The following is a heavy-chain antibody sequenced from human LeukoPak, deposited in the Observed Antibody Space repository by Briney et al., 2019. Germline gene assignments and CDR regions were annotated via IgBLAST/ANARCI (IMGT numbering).Heavy chain of an antibody. CDR1: GSNFGGYG. D-gene: IGHD6-19*01. J-gene: IGHJ6*02. Sequence: GGSLRLSCAASGSNFGGYGMHWVRQPPGKGLEWVAVISYDGSHEYYADSVKGRFTISRDSSRNTLYLQMDSLRPEDTAMYYCSKSAVAGTHYYYYDMDVWGQGTTVTVSS. V-gene: IGHV3-30*18. CDR3: SKSAVAGTHYYYYDMDV. CDR2: ISYDGSHE.